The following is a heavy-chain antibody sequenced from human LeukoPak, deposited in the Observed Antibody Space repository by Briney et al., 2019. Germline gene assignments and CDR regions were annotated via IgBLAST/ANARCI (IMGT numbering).Heavy chain of an antibody. D-gene: IGHD6-19*01. Sequence: SLRLSCTASGFTFGDYAMSWVRQAPGKGLEWVGFIRSKAYGGTTEYAASVKGRFTISRDDSKSIAYLQMNGLKTEDTAVYYCTRWDSAWYDYWGQGTLVTVSS. CDR3: TRWDSAWYDY. V-gene: IGHV3-49*04. J-gene: IGHJ4*02. CDR2: IRSKAYGGTT. CDR1: GFTFGDYA.